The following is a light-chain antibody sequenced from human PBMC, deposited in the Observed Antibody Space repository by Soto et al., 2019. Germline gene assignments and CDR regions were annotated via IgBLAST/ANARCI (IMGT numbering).Light chain of an antibody. Sequence: QSVLTQPASVSGSPGQSITISCTGPSTDVGRYNYVSWYQQHPGKAPKLMVYDVSNRPSWVSNRFSGSKSGITASLTISGLQAEDEADYYCTSYTSDSTYVFGNGTKVTVL. CDR3: TSYTSDSTYV. CDR1: STDVGRYNY. J-gene: IGLJ1*01. CDR2: DVS. V-gene: IGLV2-14*01.